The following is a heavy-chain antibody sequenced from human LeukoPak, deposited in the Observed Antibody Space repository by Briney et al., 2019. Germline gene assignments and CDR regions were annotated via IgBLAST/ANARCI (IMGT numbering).Heavy chain of an antibody. CDR3: ASGYNWNSNWFDP. J-gene: IGHJ5*02. D-gene: IGHD1-7*01. CDR1: GFTFSTYA. Sequence: PGGSLRLSCAASGFTFSTYAMSWVRQAPGKGLEWVSSISSSSSYIYYADSVKGRFTISRDNAKNSLYLQMNSLRAEDTAVYYCASGYNWNSNWFDPWGQGTLVTVSS. CDR2: ISSSSSYI. V-gene: IGHV3-21*01.